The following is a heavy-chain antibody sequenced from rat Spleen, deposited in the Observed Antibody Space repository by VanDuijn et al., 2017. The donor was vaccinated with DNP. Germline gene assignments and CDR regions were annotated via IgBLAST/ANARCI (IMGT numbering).Heavy chain of an antibody. J-gene: IGHJ4*01. Sequence: EVLLVESDGGLVQPGRSLKLSCAASGFNFNDYWMGWVRQAPGKGLEWIGEINKDSRIIKYSPSLKEKLTISRDNAQNTLYLQMSKLGSEDTAIYYCVREDKGVNAWGQGTSVTVSS. D-gene: IGHD1-1*01. V-gene: IGHV4-2*01. CDR2: INKDSRII. CDR1: GFNFNDYW. CDR3: VREDKGVNA.